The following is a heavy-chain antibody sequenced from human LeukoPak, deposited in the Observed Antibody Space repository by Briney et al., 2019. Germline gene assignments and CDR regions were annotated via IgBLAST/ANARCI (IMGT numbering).Heavy chain of an antibody. D-gene: IGHD6-19*01. CDR1: GYTFTSYY. J-gene: IGHJ3*02. CDR3: ARARDSSGWYRDDAFDI. CDR2: INPSGGST. V-gene: IGHV1-46*01. Sequence: GASVKVSCKASGYTFTSYYMHWVRQAPGQGLEWMGIINPSGGSTSYAQKFQGRVTTTRDTSTSTVYMELSSLRSEDTAVYYCARARDSSGWYRDDAFDIWGQGTMVTVSS.